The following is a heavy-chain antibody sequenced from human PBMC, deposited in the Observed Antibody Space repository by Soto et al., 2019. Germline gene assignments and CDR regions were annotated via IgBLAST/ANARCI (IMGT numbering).Heavy chain of an antibody. V-gene: IGHV1-69*06. D-gene: IGHD3-3*01. Sequence: QVQLVQSGAEVKKPGSSVKVSCKASGGTFSSYAISWVRQAPGQGLEWMGGIVPIFGTANYAQKFQGRVTITADKSTSTAYMELSSLRSEDTAVYYCAREGTVWSCYPQLLNWFDPWGQGTLVTVSS. J-gene: IGHJ5*02. CDR1: GGTFSSYA. CDR3: AREGTVWSCYPQLLNWFDP. CDR2: IVPIFGTA.